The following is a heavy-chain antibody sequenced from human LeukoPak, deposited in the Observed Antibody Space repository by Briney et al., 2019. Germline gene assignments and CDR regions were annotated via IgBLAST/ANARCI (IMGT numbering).Heavy chain of an antibody. V-gene: IGHV3-30*02. D-gene: IGHD3-22*01. CDR3: AKVAGYYYDSSGYYYVDY. J-gene: IGHJ4*02. CDR1: GFTFSSYG. CDR2: IRYDGSNK. Sequence: TGGPLRLSCAASGFTFSSYGMHWVRQAPGKGLEWVAFIRYDGSNKYYADSVKGRFTISRDNSKNTLYLQMNSLRAEDTAVYYCAKVAGYYYDSSGYYYVDYWGQGTLVTVSS.